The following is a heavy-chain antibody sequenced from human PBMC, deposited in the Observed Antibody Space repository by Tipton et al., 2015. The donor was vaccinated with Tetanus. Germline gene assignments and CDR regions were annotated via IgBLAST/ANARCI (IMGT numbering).Heavy chain of an antibody. CDR3: ARMVSWGRYLDH. Sequence: SLRLSCEASGFAFKTYPMHWVRQAPGKGLEWLATISYGAISKYYGDSVKGRFTISRDDANNKLFLQMSNLTPEDTAVYHCARMVSWGRYLDHWGQGTLVTVSS. CDR1: GFAFKTYP. D-gene: IGHD6-13*01. J-gene: IGHJ4*02. V-gene: IGHV3-30-3*01. CDR2: ISYGAISK.